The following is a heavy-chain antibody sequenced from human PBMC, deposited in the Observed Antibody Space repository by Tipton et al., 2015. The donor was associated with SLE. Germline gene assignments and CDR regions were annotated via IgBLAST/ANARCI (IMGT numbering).Heavy chain of an antibody. CDR2: ISTYNGNT. Sequence: QLVQSGSELKRPGASVKVSCKASGYTFSRHAMYWVRQAPGQGLEWMGWISTYNGNTNYAQKLQGRVTMTSDTSTSTAYMELRSLRSDDTAIYYCARVRVDTAMGVFDFWGQGTLVTVSS. V-gene: IGHV1-18*01. J-gene: IGHJ4*02. CDR1: GYTFSRHA. D-gene: IGHD5-18*01. CDR3: ARVRVDTAMGVFDF.